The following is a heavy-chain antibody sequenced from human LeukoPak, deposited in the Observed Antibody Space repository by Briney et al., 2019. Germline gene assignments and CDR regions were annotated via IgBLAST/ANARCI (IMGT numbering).Heavy chain of an antibody. CDR1: GFAFNIYW. D-gene: IGHD3-3*01. V-gene: IGHV3-7*01. J-gene: IGHJ6*03. Sequence: GGSLRLSCAASGFAFNIYWMTWVRQAPGKGLEWVANIKKDGSDKHYVDSVRGRFTVSRDNAKSSLYLQMNSLRVEDTAVYYCAAGGGWDPSFGVVTHIDAWGKGTTVVVS. CDR2: IKKDGSDK. CDR3: AAGGGWDPSFGVVTHIDA.